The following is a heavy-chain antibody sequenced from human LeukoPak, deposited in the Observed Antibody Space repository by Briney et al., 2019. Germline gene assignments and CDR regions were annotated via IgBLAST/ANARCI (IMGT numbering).Heavy chain of an antibody. CDR3: AKDLYDSSGSRYDY. CDR1: GFTFSNFW. V-gene: IGHV3-23*01. Sequence: GGSLRLSCTASGFTFSNFWMSWVRQAPGKGLEWVSAMSAGGSSTWYADSVKGRLTISRDNSKNTLFLQMNSLRAEDTAVYYCAKDLYDSSGSRYDYWGQGTLVTVSS. J-gene: IGHJ4*02. CDR2: MSAGGSST. D-gene: IGHD3-22*01.